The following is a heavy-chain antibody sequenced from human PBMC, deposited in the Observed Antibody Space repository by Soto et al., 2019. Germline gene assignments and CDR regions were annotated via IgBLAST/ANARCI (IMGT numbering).Heavy chain of an antibody. Sequence: QVQLQESGPGLVKPSETLSLICTVSGGSIRNYFWTWIRQPAGKGLEWIGRIYSSGNTVYNASLKRRVTMSIDMSKNPFSLKLSSMTAADTAVYYCVRDVESPGISGSWGAFDIWGQGTVVTVSS. CDR2: IYSSGNT. V-gene: IGHV4-4*07. D-gene: IGHD1-20*01. CDR1: GGSIRNYF. CDR3: VRDVESPGISGSWGAFDI. J-gene: IGHJ3*02.